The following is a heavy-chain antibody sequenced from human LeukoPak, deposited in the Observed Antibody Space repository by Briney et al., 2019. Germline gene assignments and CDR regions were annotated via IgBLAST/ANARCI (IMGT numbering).Heavy chain of an antibody. D-gene: IGHD2-2*01. CDR2: TIPIFGTA. J-gene: IGHJ4*02. CDR3: ARDRCSSTSCHLWDYFDY. Sequence: SVKVSCKASGGTFSSYAISWVRQAPGQGLEWMGRTIPIFGTANYAQKFQGRVTITTDESTSTAYMELSSLRSEDTAVYYCARDRCSSTSCHLWDYFDYWGQGTLVTVSS. CDR1: GGTFSSYA. V-gene: IGHV1-69*05.